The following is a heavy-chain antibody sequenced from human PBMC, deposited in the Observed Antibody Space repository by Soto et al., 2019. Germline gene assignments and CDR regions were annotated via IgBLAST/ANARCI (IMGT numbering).Heavy chain of an antibody. J-gene: IGHJ6*02. CDR2: ISAYNGNT. D-gene: IGHD4-17*01. Sequence: QVQLVQSGAEVKKPGASVKVSCKASGYTFTSYGISWVRQAPGQGLEWMGWISAYNGNTNYAQKLQGRVTMTTDTSTSTAYMELRSLRSDDTAVYYCERGHDYGDYPPYYGMDVWGQGTTVTVSS. CDR3: ERGHDYGDYPPYYGMDV. CDR1: GYTFTSYG. V-gene: IGHV1-18*01.